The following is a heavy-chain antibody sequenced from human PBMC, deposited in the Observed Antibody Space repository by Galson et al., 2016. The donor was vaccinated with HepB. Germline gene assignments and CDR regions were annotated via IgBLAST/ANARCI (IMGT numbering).Heavy chain of an antibody. CDR2: VYSSGTT. Sequence: LRLSCAASGFTITNNYMTWVRQAPGKGLEWVSVVYSSGTTYYADSVKGRFTISRDNSKNTVHLQMDSLRAEDTAVYYCARGGITMFEVVVSQDALDLWGQGTMVSVSS. CDR1: GFTITNNY. D-gene: IGHD2-2*01. J-gene: IGHJ3*01. CDR3: ARGGITMFEVVVSQDALDL. V-gene: IGHV3-53*01.